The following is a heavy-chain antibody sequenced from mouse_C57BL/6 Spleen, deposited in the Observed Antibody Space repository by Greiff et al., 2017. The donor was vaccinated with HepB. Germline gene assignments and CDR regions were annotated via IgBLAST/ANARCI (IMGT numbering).Heavy chain of an antibody. CDR3: ARGGYYDYDDYAMDY. Sequence: EVKLVESGPGLVKPSQSLSLTCSVTGYSITSGYYWNWIRQFPGNKREWMGYISYDGSNNYNPTLKNRISITRDTSKNQFFLKLNSVTTEDTATYYCARGGYYDYDDYAMDYWGQGTSVTVSS. CDR2: ISYDGSN. V-gene: IGHV3-6*01. J-gene: IGHJ4*01. D-gene: IGHD2-4*01. CDR1: GYSITSGYY.